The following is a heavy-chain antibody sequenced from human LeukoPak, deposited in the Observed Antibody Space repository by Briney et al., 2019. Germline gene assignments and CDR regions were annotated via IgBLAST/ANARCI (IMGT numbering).Heavy chain of an antibody. D-gene: IGHD3-3*01. CDR2: IWYDGSDK. V-gene: IGHV3-33*01. J-gene: IGHJ4*02. Sequence: PGGSLRLSCAASGFTFSSYGMHWVRQAPGKGLEWVAVIWYDGSDKYYADSVKGRFTISRDNSKNTLYLQMNSLRAEDTAVYYCARDLLRFLEWLPDYWGQGTLVTVSS. CDR3: ARDLLRFLEWLPDY. CDR1: GFTFSSYG.